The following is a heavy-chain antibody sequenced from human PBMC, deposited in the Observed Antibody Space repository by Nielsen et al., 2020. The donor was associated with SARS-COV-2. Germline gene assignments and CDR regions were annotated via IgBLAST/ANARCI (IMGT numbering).Heavy chain of an antibody. CDR3: AKGNSKLSWFGELALYYYYYGLDV. CDR1: GFSFSDYA. D-gene: IGHD3-10*01. CDR2: ISTSGGGT. V-gene: IGHV3-23*01. Sequence: GESLKISCEASGFSFSDYAMTWVRQAPGKGLEWVSSISTSGGGTYYADSVKGRFTISRDNSKNTLFLHMNSLRAEDTAVYYCAKGNSKLSWFGELALYYYYYGLDVWGQGTTVTVSS. J-gene: IGHJ6*02.